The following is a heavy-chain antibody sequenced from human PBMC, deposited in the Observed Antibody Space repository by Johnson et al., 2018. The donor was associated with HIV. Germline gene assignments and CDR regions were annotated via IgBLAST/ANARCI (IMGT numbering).Heavy chain of an antibody. CDR1: GVTVSNNY. Sequence: VQLVESGGGLVQRGGSLRLSCVASGVTVSNNYLIWVRQAPGKGLEWVSVIYRGGSTYQADSVKGRFTISRDNSKNPLYLQMNSLRAEDTAVYYCASRPGGDFCSGGSCRPNPYDGFDIWGQGTKVTVSS. CDR3: ASRPGGDFCSGGSCRPNPYDGFDI. CDR2: IYRGGST. V-gene: IGHV3-66*01. J-gene: IGHJ3*02. D-gene: IGHD2-15*01.